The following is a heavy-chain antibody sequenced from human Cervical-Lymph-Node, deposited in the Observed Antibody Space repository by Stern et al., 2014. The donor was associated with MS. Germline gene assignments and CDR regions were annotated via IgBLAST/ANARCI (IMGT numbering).Heavy chain of an antibody. CDR3: AKIHRAFANQGH. D-gene: IGHD3-16*01. CDR1: GGSINNNAYY. J-gene: IGHJ1*01. CDR2: VLYSGNT. V-gene: IGHV4-39*01. Sequence: VQLVESGPRLVTPSETLSLTCTVSGGSINNNAYYWGWIRQPPGKGLEWIGSVLYSGNTYYNPSLKSRATVWVDTSKIQFSLKLMSVTAADTAVYYCAKIHRAFANQGHWGQGVLVTVSS.